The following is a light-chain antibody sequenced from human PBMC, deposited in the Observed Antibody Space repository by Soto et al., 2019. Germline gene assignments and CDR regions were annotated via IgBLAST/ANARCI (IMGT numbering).Light chain of an antibody. CDR1: SSDVGGYDS. J-gene: IGLJ3*02. Sequence: QSALTQPASVSGSPGQSITISCTGTSSDVGGYDSVSWYQQHPGKAPKLMIYEVSNRPSGVSNRFSGSKSGNTASLTISGLQAEDEAIYYCSSDTSGGTWVFGGGTKVTVL. V-gene: IGLV2-14*01. CDR3: SSDTSGGTWV. CDR2: EVS.